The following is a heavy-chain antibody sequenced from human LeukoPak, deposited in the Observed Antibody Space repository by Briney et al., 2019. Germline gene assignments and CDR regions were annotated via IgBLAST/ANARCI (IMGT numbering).Heavy chain of an antibody. CDR1: GYTFTGYY. Sequence: ASVKVSCKASGYTFTGYYIHWVRQAPGQGLEWMGWLNPNTGGTNYAQKFQGRVTMTRDTSISTAYIELGRLSSDDTAVYYCARGDGSGNSYGLIHDHWGQGTLVIVSS. D-gene: IGHD3-10*01. J-gene: IGHJ4*02. V-gene: IGHV1-2*02. CDR3: ARGDGSGNSYGLIHDH. CDR2: LNPNTGGT.